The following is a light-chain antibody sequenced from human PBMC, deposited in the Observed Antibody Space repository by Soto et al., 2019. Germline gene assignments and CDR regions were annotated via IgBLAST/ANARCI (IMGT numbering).Light chain of an antibody. CDR1: SSDVGGYNY. Sequence: QSALTQPASVSVSPGQSITISCTGTSSDVGGYNYVSWYQQHPGKAPKLMIYDVSNRPSGVSNRFSGSKSGNTASPTISGLQAEDEADYYCSSYTSSSTYVFGTGTKVTVL. CDR3: SSYTSSSTYV. V-gene: IGLV2-14*01. CDR2: DVS. J-gene: IGLJ1*01.